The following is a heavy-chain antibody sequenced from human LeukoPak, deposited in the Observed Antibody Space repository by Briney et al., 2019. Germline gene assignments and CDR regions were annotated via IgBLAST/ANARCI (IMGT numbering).Heavy chain of an antibody. Sequence: SETLSLTCTVSGVSISTNYWSWIRQPAGKGLEWLGRMYPGGSTDHNPSLRSRVTMSVDTSKNQFSLKLSSVTAADTAVYYCARDPPNTYSAMDVWGRGTTVTVFS. J-gene: IGHJ6*01. CDR2: MYPGGST. V-gene: IGHV4-4*07. CDR1: GVSISTNY. CDR3: ARDPPNTYSAMDV. D-gene: IGHD4-4*01.